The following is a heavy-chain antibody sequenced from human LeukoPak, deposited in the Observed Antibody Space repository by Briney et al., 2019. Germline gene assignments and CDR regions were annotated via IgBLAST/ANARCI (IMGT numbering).Heavy chain of an antibody. CDR1: GYTFTSYD. V-gene: IGHV1-8*01. D-gene: IGHD3-10*01. Sequence: VASVKVSCKASGYTFTSYDINWVRQATGQGLEWMGWTNPNSGNTGYAQKFQGRVTMTRNTSISTAYMELSSLTSEDTAVYYCARASGSSAVPFDYWGQGTLVTVSS. J-gene: IGHJ4*02. CDR3: ARASGSSAVPFDY. CDR2: TNPNSGNT.